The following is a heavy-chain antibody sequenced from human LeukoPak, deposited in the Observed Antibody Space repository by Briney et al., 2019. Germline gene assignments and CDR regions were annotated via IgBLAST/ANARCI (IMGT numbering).Heavy chain of an antibody. CDR1: GFTFGDYA. CDR2: ISGSGGST. D-gene: IGHD6-13*01. Sequence: GGSLRLSCTASGFTFGDYAMSWVRQAPGKGLEWVSRISGSGGSTYYADSVKGRFTISRDNSKDTLYLQMNSLRAEDTAVYYCAKGKYSSSWYYDYWGQGTLVTVSS. V-gene: IGHV3-23*01. J-gene: IGHJ4*02. CDR3: AKGKYSSSWYYDY.